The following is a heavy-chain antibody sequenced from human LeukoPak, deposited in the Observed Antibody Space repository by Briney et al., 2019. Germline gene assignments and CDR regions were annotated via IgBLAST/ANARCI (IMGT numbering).Heavy chain of an antibody. CDR3: ATLRSSGWPHVKTS. CDR2: IYDNENT. CDR1: GGSIRNDNHY. D-gene: IGHD6-25*01. J-gene: IGHJ5*02. V-gene: IGHV4-39*01. Sequence: PSETLSHTCTVSGGSIRNDNHYWSWIRQPPGRGLEWVASIYDNENTYYSSSLKSRLTISVDTSENQFSLKLNSVTAADTAVYYCATLRSSGWPHVKTSWGKGTLVTVSS.